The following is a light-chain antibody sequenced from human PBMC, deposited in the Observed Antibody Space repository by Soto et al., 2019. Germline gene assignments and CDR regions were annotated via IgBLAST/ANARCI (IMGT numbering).Light chain of an antibody. Sequence: EIVLTQSPGTLSLSPGERATLSFRASQIVSSSYLAWYQQKPGQAPRLLIHGATTRATGIPARFSGSGSGTKLALTISSLQAEDFALYYCQKYNNWPRTFGQGAKVDIK. CDR1: QIVSSSY. V-gene: IGKV3-15*01. CDR3: QKYNNWPRT. J-gene: IGKJ1*01. CDR2: GAT.